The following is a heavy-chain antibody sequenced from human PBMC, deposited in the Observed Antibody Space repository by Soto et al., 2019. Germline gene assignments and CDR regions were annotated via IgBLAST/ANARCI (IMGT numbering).Heavy chain of an antibody. D-gene: IGHD6-6*01. J-gene: IGHJ6*02. Sequence: EVQLVESRGGLVQPGGSLRLSCAASGFTFSTYSMNWVRQAPGKGLEWVSYISSRSYTIYYVDSVKGRFTISRDNAKNSLYLQMNSLRDEDTAVYYCARGGSSSDNGMDVWGQGTTVTV. CDR2: ISSRSYTI. CDR1: GFTFSTYS. V-gene: IGHV3-48*02. CDR3: ARGGSSSDNGMDV.